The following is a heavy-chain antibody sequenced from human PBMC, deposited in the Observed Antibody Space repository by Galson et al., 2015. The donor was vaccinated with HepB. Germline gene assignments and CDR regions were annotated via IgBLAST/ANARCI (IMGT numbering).Heavy chain of an antibody. CDR3: ARGQPAVDY. Sequence: ETLSLTCTVSGGSISSSSYYWGWIRQPPGKGLEWIGEINHSGSTNYNPSLKSRVTISVDTSKNQFSLKLSSVTAADTAVYYCARGQPAVDYWGQGTLVTVSS. CDR2: INHSGST. CDR1: GGSISSSSYY. D-gene: IGHD1-14*01. J-gene: IGHJ4*02. V-gene: IGHV4-39*07.